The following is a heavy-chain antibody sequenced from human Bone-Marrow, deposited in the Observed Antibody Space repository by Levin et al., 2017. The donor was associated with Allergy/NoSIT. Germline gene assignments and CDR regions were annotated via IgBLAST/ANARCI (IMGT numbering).Heavy chain of an antibody. CDR1: GGSISSGDYY. CDR2: IYYSGST. J-gene: IGHJ3*02. D-gene: IGHD3-10*01. V-gene: IGHV4-30-4*01. Sequence: SQTLSLTCTVSGGSISSGDYYWSWIRQPPGKGLEWIGYIYYSGSTYYNPSLKSRVTISVDTSKNQFSLKLSSVTAADTAVYYCARGIKGGMVRGVKSAFDIWGQGTMVTVSS. CDR3: ARGIKGGMVRGVKSAFDI.